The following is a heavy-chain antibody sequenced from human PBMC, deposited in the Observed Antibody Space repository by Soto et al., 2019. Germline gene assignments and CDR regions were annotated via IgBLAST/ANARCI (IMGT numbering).Heavy chain of an antibody. V-gene: IGHV3-30*18. CDR2: ISYDGSNK. CDR1: GFTFSSYG. CDR3: AKEYGDYRAGEYYFDY. J-gene: IGHJ4*02. D-gene: IGHD4-17*01. Sequence: GGSLRLSCAASGFTFSSYGMHWVRQAPGKGLEWVAVISYDGSNKYYADYVKGRFTISRDNSKNTLYLQMNSLRAEDTAVYYCAKEYGDYRAGEYYFDYWGQGTLVTVSS.